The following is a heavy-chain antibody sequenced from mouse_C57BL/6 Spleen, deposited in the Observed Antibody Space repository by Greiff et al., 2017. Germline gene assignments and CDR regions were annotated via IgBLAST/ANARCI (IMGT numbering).Heavy chain of an antibody. CDR2: IDPSDSYP. Sequence: QVQLQQPGAELVKPGASVKLSCKASGYTFTSYWMQWVKQRPGQGLEWIGEIDPSDSYPNYNQKFKGKATLTVDTSSSTAYMQLSSLTSEDSAVYYCARRGWSHWYFDVWGTGTTVTVSS. J-gene: IGHJ1*03. CDR3: ARRGWSHWYFDV. D-gene: IGHD1-1*02. V-gene: IGHV1-50*01. CDR1: GYTFTSYW.